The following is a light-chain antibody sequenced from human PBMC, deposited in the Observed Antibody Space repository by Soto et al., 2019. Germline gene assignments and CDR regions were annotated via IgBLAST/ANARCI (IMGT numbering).Light chain of an antibody. J-gene: IGKJ1*01. CDR1: QSVSSSY. Sequence: IVLTQSPGTLSLSPGERATLSCRASQSVSSSYLAWYQQKPGQAPRLLIYGASSRATGIPARFSGSGSGTKFTLTISSLQSEDFAVYYCHQYNNWPPWTFGQGTKVDIK. CDR3: HQYNNWPPWT. V-gene: IGKV3D-15*01. CDR2: GAS.